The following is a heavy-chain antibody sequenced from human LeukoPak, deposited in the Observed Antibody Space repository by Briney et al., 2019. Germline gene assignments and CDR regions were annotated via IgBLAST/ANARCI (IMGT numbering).Heavy chain of an antibody. CDR3: ARFRPQWLVRGGFDY. V-gene: IGHV4-34*01. J-gene: IGHJ4*02. D-gene: IGHD6-19*01. Sequence: SETLSLTCAVYGGSFSGYYWSWIRQPPGKGLEWIGYIYHSGSTNHNPSLKSRVTISVDTSKNQFSLKLSSVTAADTAVYYCARFRPQWLVRGGFDYWGQGTLVTVSS. CDR1: GGSFSGYY. CDR2: IYHSGST.